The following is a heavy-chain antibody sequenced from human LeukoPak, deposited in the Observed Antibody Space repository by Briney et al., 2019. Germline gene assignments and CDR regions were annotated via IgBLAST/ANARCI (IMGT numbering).Heavy chain of an antibody. CDR3: ARDTYGDYPDY. Sequence: SETLSLTCTVSGGSISSYYWSWIRQPPGKGLEWIGYIYYSGSTNYNPSLKSRVTISVDTSKNQFSLKLSSVTAADTAVYYCARDTYGDYPDYWGQGTLVTVPS. CDR2: IYYSGST. J-gene: IGHJ4*02. D-gene: IGHD4-17*01. CDR1: GGSISSYY. V-gene: IGHV4-59*01.